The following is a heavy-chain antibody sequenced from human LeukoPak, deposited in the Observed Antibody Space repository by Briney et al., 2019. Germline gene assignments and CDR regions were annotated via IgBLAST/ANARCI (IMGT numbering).Heavy chain of an antibody. D-gene: IGHD4-17*01. V-gene: IGHV4-59*08. CDR3: ARRGDYGVYFDY. CDR2: IYYSGST. Sequence: SETLSLTCTVSGGSISSYYWSWIRQPPGKGLEWIGYIYYSGSTNYNPSLKSRVTISEDTSKNQFSLKLSSVTAADTAVCYCARRGDYGVYFDYWGQGTLVTVSS. J-gene: IGHJ4*02. CDR1: GGSISSYY.